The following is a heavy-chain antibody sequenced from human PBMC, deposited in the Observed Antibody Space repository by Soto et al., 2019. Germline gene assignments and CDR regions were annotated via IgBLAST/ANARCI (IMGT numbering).Heavy chain of an antibody. D-gene: IGHD2-2*01. Sequence: ASVKVSCKASAYSFTTYHIHWVRQAPGQGLEWMGLINPDAGATNYAQRFQGRLRLTRDTSTSTVYMELRSLRFDDTAVYYCARGDIVLVPASEGNWFGPYGQGTLFPACS. CDR2: INPDAGAT. J-gene: IGHJ5*02. CDR1: AYSFTTYH. CDR3: ARGDIVLVPASEGNWFGP. V-gene: IGHV1-46*01.